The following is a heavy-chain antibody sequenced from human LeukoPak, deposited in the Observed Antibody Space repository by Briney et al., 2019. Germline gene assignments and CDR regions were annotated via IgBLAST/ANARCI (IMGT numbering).Heavy chain of an antibody. CDR1: GDSVPSNSAA. CDR2: TYYRSRWYN. V-gene: IGHV6-1*01. CDR3: ARVTEKQYLPFDS. J-gene: IGHJ4*02. Sequence: SQTLSLTCAISGDSVPSNSAAWNWIRQSPSRGLEWLGRTYYRSRWYNEYALSVKGRITINPDTSKNQFSLQLNSVTPEDTAVYYCARVTEKQYLPFDSWGQGTLVTVSS. D-gene: IGHD6-19*01.